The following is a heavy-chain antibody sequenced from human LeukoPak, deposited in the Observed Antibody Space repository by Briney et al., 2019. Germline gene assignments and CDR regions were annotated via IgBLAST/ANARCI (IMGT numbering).Heavy chain of an antibody. CDR2: ISSSSSTI. J-gene: IGHJ6*03. CDR3: ATWDIVVVPAAKYYYYMDV. V-gene: IGHV3-48*04. D-gene: IGHD2-2*01. CDR1: GFTFSSYS. Sequence: GGSLRLSCAASGFTFSSYSMNWVRQAPGKGLEWVSYISSSSSTIYYADSLKGRFTISRDNAKNSLYLQMNSLRAEDTAVYYSATWDIVVVPAAKYYYYMDVWGKGTTVTVSS.